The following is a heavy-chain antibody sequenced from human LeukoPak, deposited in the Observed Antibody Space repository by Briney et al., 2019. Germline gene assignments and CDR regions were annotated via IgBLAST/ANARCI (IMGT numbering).Heavy chain of an antibody. CDR1: GYTFTGYY. V-gene: IGHV1-2*02. CDR3: ARGGIFYGDYGDYFDY. CDR2: INPNSGGT. J-gene: IGHJ4*02. Sequence: ASVKVSCKASGYTFTGYYMHWVRQAPGQGLEWMGWINPNSGGTNYAQKFQGRVTMTGDTSISTAYMELSRLRSDDTAVYYCARGGIFYGDYGDYFDYWGQGTLVTVSS. D-gene: IGHD4-17*01.